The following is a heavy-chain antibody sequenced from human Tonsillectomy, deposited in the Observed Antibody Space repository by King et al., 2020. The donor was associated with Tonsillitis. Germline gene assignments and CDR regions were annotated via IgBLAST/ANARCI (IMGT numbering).Heavy chain of an antibody. V-gene: IGHV3-15*01. CDR2: IKSKTDGGTT. D-gene: IGHD2-21*02. CDR3: TTAVYVTGLDY. Sequence: VQLVESGGGLVKPGGSLRLSCAASGFSFTHSWMTWVRQAPGKGLAWVSRIKSKTDGGTTAYTTPVKGRYIISRDDSKNTLYLQMNSLKTDDTAVYYCTTAVYVTGLDYWGQGTLVTVSS. CDR1: GFSFTHSW. J-gene: IGHJ4*02.